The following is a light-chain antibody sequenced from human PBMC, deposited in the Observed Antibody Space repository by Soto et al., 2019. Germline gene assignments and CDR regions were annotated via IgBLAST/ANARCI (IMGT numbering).Light chain of an antibody. CDR1: SSDVGGYNY. J-gene: IGLJ2*01. Sequence: QSALTQPASVSGSPGQSITISCTGTSSDVGGYNYVSWYQQYPGKAPKLMIYDVSNRPSGVSNRFSGSKSGNTASLTISGHQAEDEADYYCSSYTSSSTPHVVFGGGTKVTVL. CDR2: DVS. V-gene: IGLV2-14*01. CDR3: SSYTSSSTPHVV.